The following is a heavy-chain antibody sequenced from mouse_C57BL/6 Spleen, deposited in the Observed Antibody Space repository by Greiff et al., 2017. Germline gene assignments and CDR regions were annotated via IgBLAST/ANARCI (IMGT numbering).Heavy chain of an antibody. J-gene: IGHJ4*01. CDR1: GFTFSDYY. Sequence: EVKLVESGGGLVQPGGSLKLSCAASGFTFSDYYMSWVRQTPEKRLEWVASISNGGGNTYYPDTVKGRFTISRDNAKNTLYLQMSRLKSEDTAMYYCERGDSYAMDYWGQGTSVTVSA. CDR2: ISNGGGNT. CDR3: ERGDSYAMDY. V-gene: IGHV5-12*01.